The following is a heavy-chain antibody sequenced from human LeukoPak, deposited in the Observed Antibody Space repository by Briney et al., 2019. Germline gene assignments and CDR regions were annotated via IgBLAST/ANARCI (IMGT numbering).Heavy chain of an antibody. CDR3: VSQPYYYDSSGYYPRRGFDY. CDR2: IKQDGSEK. Sequence: GGSLRLSCAASGFTFSSYWMSWVRQAPGKGLEWVANIKQDGSEKYYVDSVKGRFTISRDNAKNSLYLQMNSLRAEDTAVYYCVSQPYYYDSSGYYPRRGFDYWGQGTLVTVSS. J-gene: IGHJ4*02. CDR1: GFTFSSYW. D-gene: IGHD3-22*01. V-gene: IGHV3-7*01.